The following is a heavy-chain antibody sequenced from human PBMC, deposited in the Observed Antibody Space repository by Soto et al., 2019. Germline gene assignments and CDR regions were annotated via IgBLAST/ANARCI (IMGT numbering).Heavy chain of an antibody. CDR3: ARGIWNDVFQY. CDR2: VHHTGST. CDR1: GGSISSGGYS. V-gene: IGHV4-30-2*01. Sequence: SETLPLTCAVSGGSISSGGYSWTWILQPPGKGLEWIGCVHHTGSTTDNSSCKTRFNISVCRPDDHFFLPLASSTAANSALYLCARGIWNDVFQYWGRGIMVTVSS. J-gene: IGHJ1*01. D-gene: IGHD1-1*01.